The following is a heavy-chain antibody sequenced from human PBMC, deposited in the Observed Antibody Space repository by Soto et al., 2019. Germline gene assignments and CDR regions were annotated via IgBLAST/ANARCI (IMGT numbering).Heavy chain of an antibody. Sequence: GGSLRLSCAASGFTFSSYGMHWVRQAPGKGLEWVAVIWYDGSNKYYADSVKGRFTISRDNSKNTLYLQMNSLRAEDTAVYYCARGRHPGYCSSTSCVLGDAFDIWGQGTMVTVSS. J-gene: IGHJ3*02. CDR2: IWYDGSNK. CDR1: GFTFSSYG. D-gene: IGHD2-2*03. CDR3: ARGRHPGYCSSTSCVLGDAFDI. V-gene: IGHV3-33*01.